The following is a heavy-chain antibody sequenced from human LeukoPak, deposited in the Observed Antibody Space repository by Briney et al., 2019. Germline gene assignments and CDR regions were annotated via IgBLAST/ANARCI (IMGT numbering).Heavy chain of an antibody. CDR1: GFTFSSHD. J-gene: IGHJ4*02. D-gene: IGHD6-19*01. Sequence: GGSLRLSCAASGFTFSSHDMHWVRQPTGKGLEWVSVIGTAGNTYYADSVKGRFTISRENARNSLLLQMDNLRAEDTAVYYCARSKSYSSGWTDFDWWDQGTLVTVTS. CDR3: ARSKSYSSGWTDFDW. V-gene: IGHV3-13*01. CDR2: IGTAGNT.